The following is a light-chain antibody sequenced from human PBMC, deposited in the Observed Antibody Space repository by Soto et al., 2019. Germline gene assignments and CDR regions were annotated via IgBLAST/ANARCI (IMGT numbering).Light chain of an antibody. CDR1: SSNIGSNT. J-gene: IGLJ2*01. V-gene: IGLV1-44*01. Sequence: QSVLTQPPSASGTPGQRVTISCSGSSSNIGSNTVNWYQQLPGTAPKLLIYSNNQRPSGVPDRFSCSKSGTSASLAISGLQSEDEADYYCAAWDDSLFVVFGGGTKLTVL. CDR2: SNN. CDR3: AAWDDSLFVV.